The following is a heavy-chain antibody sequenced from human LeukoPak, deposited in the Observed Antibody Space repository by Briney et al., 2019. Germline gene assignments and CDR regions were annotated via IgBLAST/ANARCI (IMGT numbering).Heavy chain of an antibody. Sequence: GGSLRLSCAASGFTFSSYAMSWVRQAPGKGLEWVSGINWNGGSTGYADSVKGRFTISRDNAKNSLYLQMNSLRAEDTALYYCARELWASEIDYWGQGTLVTVSS. CDR3: ARELWASEIDY. CDR1: GFTFSSYA. J-gene: IGHJ4*02. CDR2: INWNGGST. D-gene: IGHD2-21*01. V-gene: IGHV3-20*04.